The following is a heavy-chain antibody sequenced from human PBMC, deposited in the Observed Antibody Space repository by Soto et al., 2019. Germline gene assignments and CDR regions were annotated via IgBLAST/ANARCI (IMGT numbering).Heavy chain of an antibody. CDR2: FKSKTDGGTT. CDR1: GFNFSNAL. Sequence: GRSQRLSYAAAGFNFSNALINWVRPTPGKGLEWVGRFKSKTDGGTTDFAAPVKGRFAISRDDSKNMVYLEMNSLKTEDTAIYYCTTDSYITSIIVRFDYWGHGTLVTVSS. D-gene: IGHD3-22*01. CDR3: TTDSYITSIIVRFDY. V-gene: IGHV3-15*07. J-gene: IGHJ4*01.